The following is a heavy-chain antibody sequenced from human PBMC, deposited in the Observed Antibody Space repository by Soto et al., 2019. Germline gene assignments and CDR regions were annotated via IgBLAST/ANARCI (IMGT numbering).Heavy chain of an antibody. CDR1: GYTFTTHA. J-gene: IGHJ6*02. V-gene: IGHV1-3*01. CDR3: ARGKGMEENYYYYGLDI. Sequence: ASVKVSCKASGYTFTTHAMHWVRQAPGQSLEWMGWINGGTGQTKHSQRFQGRVNITRDTSASTAYMELSSLRSEDTAVYYCARGKGMEENYYYYGLDIWGQGATVTVSS. D-gene: IGHD1-1*01. CDR2: INGGTGQT.